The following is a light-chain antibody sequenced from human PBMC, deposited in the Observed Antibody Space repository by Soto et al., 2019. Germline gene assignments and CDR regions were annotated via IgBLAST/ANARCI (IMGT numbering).Light chain of an antibody. J-gene: IGKJ4*01. Sequence: EIVLTQSPATLSLSPGERATLSCRTSQTIRGLLNWYQQRPGQAPRLLIYDTSNRATDIPARFSGSGSGTDFILTISSLDPEDFAVYYCQQYGSSSLTFGGGTKVEIK. CDR1: QTIRGL. V-gene: IGKV3-11*01. CDR2: DTS. CDR3: QQYGSSSLT.